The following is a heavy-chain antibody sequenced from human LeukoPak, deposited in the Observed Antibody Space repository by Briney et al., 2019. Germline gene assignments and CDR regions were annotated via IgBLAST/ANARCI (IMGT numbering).Heavy chain of an antibody. Sequence: GGSLRLSCAASGFTFSSYSMNWVRQAPGKGLEWVSYISSSSSTIYYADSVKGRFTISRDNAKNSLYLQMNSLRAEDTAVYYCAKDTPSSIAARVSNWFDPWGQGTLVTVSS. CDR1: GFTFSSYS. V-gene: IGHV3-48*01. J-gene: IGHJ5*02. CDR2: ISSSSSTI. CDR3: AKDTPSSIAARVSNWFDP. D-gene: IGHD6-6*01.